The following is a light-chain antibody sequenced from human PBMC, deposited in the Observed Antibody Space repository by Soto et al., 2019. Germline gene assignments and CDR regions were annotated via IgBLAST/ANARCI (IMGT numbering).Light chain of an antibody. CDR2: EGS. Sequence: QSALTQPASVSGSPGQSITISCTGTSSDVGSYNLVSWYQQHPGKAPKLMIYEGSKRPSGVSNRFSGSKSGNTASLTISGLQAEDEADYYCCSYAGSSTPVVFGGGPTLTVL. CDR3: CSYAGSSTPVV. J-gene: IGLJ2*01. CDR1: SSDVGSYNL. V-gene: IGLV2-23*01.